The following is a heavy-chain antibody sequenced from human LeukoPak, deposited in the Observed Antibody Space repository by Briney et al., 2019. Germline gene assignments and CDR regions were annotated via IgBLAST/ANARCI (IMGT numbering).Heavy chain of an antibody. D-gene: IGHD2-21*02. V-gene: IGHV1-2*06. CDR1: GYTFTAYY. J-gene: IGHJ4*02. CDR2: INPNSGGT. Sequence: ASVKVSCKASGYTFTAYYIHWVRQAPGQGLEWMGRINPNSGGTNYAQKFQGRVTMARDTSISTAYMELSRLRSDDTAVYYCARDHGSIVVVTASQLDYWGQGTLVTVSS. CDR3: ARDHGSIVVVTASQLDY.